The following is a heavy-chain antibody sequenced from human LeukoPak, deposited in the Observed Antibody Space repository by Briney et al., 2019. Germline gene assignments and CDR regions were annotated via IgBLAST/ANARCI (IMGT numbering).Heavy chain of an antibody. Sequence: GGSLRLSCAASGNYWMHWVRQAPGKGLVWVSHINSDGSWTTYVDSVKGRFTISKDNAKNMVYLQMNNLRAEDTAVYYCAGSYSYGYEYWFDPWGQGTLVTVSS. CDR1: GNYW. D-gene: IGHD5-18*01. CDR2: INSDGSWT. CDR3: AGSYSYGYEYWFDP. J-gene: IGHJ5*02. V-gene: IGHV3-74*01.